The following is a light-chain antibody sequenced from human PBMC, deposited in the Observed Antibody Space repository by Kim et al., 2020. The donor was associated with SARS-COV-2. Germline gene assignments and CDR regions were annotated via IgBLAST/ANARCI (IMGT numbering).Light chain of an antibody. Sequence: ASLGDRVNITCRASQGITNELGWYQQKPGKAPKLLIYAASSLQSGVPLRFSGSGSGTDFTLTISSLQPEDFATYYCLHDYNYVWTFGQGTKVDIK. CDR2: AAS. J-gene: IGKJ1*01. CDR1: QGITNE. V-gene: IGKV1-6*01. CDR3: LHDYNYVWT.